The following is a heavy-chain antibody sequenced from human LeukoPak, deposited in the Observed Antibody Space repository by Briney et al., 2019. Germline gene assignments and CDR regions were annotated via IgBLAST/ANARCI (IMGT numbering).Heavy chain of an antibody. D-gene: IGHD6-19*01. V-gene: IGHV4-61*05. J-gene: IGHJ4*02. CDR2: IYTSGST. CDR1: GASFSSSTYY. Sequence: SETLSLTCTVSGASFSSSTYYWGWIRQPPGKGLEWIGYIYTSGSTNYNPSLKSRVTISVDTSKNQFSLKLSSVTAADTAVYYCARLAGIYFDYWGQGTLVTVSS. CDR3: ARLAGIYFDY.